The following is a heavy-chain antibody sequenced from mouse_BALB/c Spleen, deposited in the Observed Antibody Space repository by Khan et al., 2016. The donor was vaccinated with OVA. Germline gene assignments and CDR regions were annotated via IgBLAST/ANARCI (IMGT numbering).Heavy chain of an antibody. D-gene: IGHD1-2*01. J-gene: IGHJ3*01. V-gene: IGHV1S82*01. CDR2: IHPSDSET. CDR3: ARGRFITSSGGGPWFAY. CDR1: GYSFTSYW. Sequence: QVQLQQPGAEVVRPGASVKLSCKASGYSFTSYWMHWMKQRPGQGLQWIGMIHPSDSETRLNQKFNDRATFTVDKSSRTAYMQLSHPTTEASAASYSARGRFITSSGGGPWFAYWGQGTLVTVSA.